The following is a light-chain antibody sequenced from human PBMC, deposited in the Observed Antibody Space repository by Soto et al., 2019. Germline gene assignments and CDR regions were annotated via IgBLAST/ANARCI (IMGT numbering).Light chain of an antibody. V-gene: IGKV1-39*01. CDR1: QSISSY. J-gene: IGKJ1*01. CDR3: QHLYRTLT. CDR2: AAS. Sequence: DIQMTQSPSSLSASVGDRVTITCRASQSISSYLNWYQQKPGKAPKLRIYAASSLQSGVPSRFSASGSRTDFAITLSSLQPEDCGTYSSQHLYRTLTFGKGTKVAIK.